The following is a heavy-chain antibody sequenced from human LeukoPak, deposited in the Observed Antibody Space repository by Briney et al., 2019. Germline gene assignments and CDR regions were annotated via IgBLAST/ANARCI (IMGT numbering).Heavy chain of an antibody. CDR1: GYSFTTSA. D-gene: IGHD3-10*01. CDR3: ARDQSLGSYPDY. CDR2: INAGSGDT. J-gene: IGHJ4*02. V-gene: IGHV1-3*01. Sequence: ASVTVSCKASGYSFTTSAMHWVRQAPGQRLEWMGWINAGSGDTKYSQKFQGRVTFTRDTSASTAYMDLSSLRFEDTAVYFCARDQSLGSYPDYWGQGTLVTVSS.